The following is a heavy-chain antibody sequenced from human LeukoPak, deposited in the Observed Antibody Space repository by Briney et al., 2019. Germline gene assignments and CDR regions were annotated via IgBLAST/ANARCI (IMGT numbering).Heavy chain of an antibody. CDR2: IRYDGSNK. V-gene: IGHV3-30*02. Sequence: GGSLRLSCAASGFTFSSYGMHWDRQAPGKGLEWVAFIRYDGSNKYYADSVKGRFTISRDNSKNTLYLQMNSLRAEDTAVYYCAKCGGYLYYFDYWGQGTLVTVSS. CDR1: GFTFSSYG. D-gene: IGHD2-21*01. CDR3: AKCGGYLYYFDY. J-gene: IGHJ4*02.